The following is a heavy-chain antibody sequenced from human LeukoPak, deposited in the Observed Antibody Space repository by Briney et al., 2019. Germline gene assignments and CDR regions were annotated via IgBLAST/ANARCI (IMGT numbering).Heavy chain of an antibody. CDR2: IRPDAST. CDR3: ARDKPGIAAPDV. Sequence: GGSLRLSCAASGITLSIYTLNWVRQAPGKGLEWVASIRPDASTYYTDFLKGRFTISGDIAQNSLYLQVDSLRVEDTGVYFCARDKPGIAAPDVWGEGTTVIVSS. V-gene: IGHV3-69-1*01. D-gene: IGHD6-13*01. J-gene: IGHJ6*04. CDR1: GITLSIYT.